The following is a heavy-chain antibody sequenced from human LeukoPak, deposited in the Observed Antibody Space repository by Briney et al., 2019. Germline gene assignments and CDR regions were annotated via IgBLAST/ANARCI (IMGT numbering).Heavy chain of an antibody. CDR1: GYTFTSYD. V-gene: IGHV1-8*01. D-gene: IGHD3-22*01. Sequence: ASVKVPCKASGYTFTSYDINWVRQATGQGLEWMGWMNPNSGNTGYAQKFQGRVTMTRNTSISTAYMELSSLRSEDTAVYYCARVKATYYYDSSGYLNPDYWGQGTLVTVSS. CDR3: ARVKATYYYDSSGYLNPDY. J-gene: IGHJ4*02. CDR2: MNPNSGNT.